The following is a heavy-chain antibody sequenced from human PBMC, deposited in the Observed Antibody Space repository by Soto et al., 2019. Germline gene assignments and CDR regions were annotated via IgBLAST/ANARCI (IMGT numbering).Heavy chain of an antibody. CDR1: GFTFSSYS. J-gene: IGHJ6*03. CDR3: ARHYDSLQYMDI. V-gene: IGHV3-48*01. Sequence: VGSLRLPCAASGFTFSSYSIHWVRQAPGKGLEWVSYISSSSSTIYYADSVKGRFTISRDNAKNSLYLQMNSLRAEDTAVYYCARHYDSLQYMDIRGKGTTVT. D-gene: IGHD3-3*01. CDR2: ISSSSSTI.